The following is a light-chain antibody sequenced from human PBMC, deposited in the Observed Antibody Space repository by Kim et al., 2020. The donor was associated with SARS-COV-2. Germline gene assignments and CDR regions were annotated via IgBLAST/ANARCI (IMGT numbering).Light chain of an antibody. CDR1: QDISNY. J-gene: IGKJ2*01. Sequence: DIQMTQSPSSLSASVGDRVTITCQASQDISNYLNWYQQKPGKAPKLLIYDASNLETGVPSRFSGSGSGTDFTFTISSLQPEDIATYCCQQYDNPYTFGQGTKLEI. CDR2: DAS. CDR3: QQYDNPYT. V-gene: IGKV1-33*01.